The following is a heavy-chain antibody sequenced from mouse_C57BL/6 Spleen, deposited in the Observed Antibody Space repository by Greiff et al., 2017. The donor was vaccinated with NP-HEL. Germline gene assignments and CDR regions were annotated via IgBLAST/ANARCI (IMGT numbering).Heavy chain of an antibody. J-gene: IGHJ4*01. CDR1: GYTFTSYW. CDR3: ARYLGVYYAMDY. V-gene: IGHV1-55*01. Sequence: VQLQQSGAELVKPGASVKKSCKASGYTFTSYWITWVKQRPGQGLEWIGDIYPGSGSTNYNEKFKSKATLTVDTSSSTAYMQLSSLTSEDSAVYYCARYLGVYYAMDYWGQGTSVTVSS. D-gene: IGHD3-3*01. CDR2: IYPGSGST.